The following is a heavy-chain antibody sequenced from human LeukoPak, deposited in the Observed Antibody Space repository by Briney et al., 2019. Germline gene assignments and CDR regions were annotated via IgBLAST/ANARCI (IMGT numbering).Heavy chain of an antibody. J-gene: IGHJ4*02. CDR2: INTNTGNP. Sequence: GASVKVSCKASGYTFTSYGISWVRQAPGQGLEWMGWINTNTGNPTYAQGFTGRIVFSLDISVSTAYLQISSLKAEDSAVYYCAKNGLGAVVKTDWGQGTLVTVSS. V-gene: IGHV7-4-1*02. CDR1: GYTFTSYG. D-gene: IGHD3-22*01. CDR3: AKNGLGAVVKTD.